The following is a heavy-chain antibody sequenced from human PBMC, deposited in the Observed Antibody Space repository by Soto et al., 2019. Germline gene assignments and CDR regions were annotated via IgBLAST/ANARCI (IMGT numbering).Heavy chain of an antibody. CDR1: GGFISPYY. J-gene: IGHJ4*02. CDR2: IHYTGKT. D-gene: IGHD3-10*01. CDR3: VRDLNGSGDY. V-gene: IGHV4-59*01. Sequence: SETLSLTCTVSGGFISPYYWSWIRQPPGKGLDWIGYIHYTGKTSYNPSLKSRVTISVDTSKNQLSLSLRSVTAADTAIYFCVRDLNGSGDYWGQGTLVTVSS.